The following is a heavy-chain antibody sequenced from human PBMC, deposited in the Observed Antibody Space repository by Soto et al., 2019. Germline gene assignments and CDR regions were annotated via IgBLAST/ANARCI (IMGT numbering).Heavy chain of an antibody. J-gene: IGHJ6*02. CDR3: ARLDTAMPEHGYYYYGMDV. CDR1: GGTFSSYA. CDR2: IIPIFGTA. Sequence: QVQLVQSGAEVKKPGSSVKVSCKASGGTFSSYAISWVRQAPGQGLEWMGGIIPIFGTANYAQKFQGRVTITADESTSTAYMERSSLRSEDTAVYYCARLDTAMPEHGYYYYGMDVWGQGTTVTVSS. V-gene: IGHV1-69*12. D-gene: IGHD5-18*01.